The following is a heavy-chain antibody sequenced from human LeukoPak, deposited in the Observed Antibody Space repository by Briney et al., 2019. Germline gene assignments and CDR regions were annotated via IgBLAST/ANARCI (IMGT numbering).Heavy chain of an antibody. D-gene: IGHD2-8*01. CDR2: IYHSGST. CDR1: GYSISSGYY. CDR3: ATGAYCTNGVCYRHAFDI. Sequence: SETLSLTCAVSGYSISSGYYWGWIRQPPGKGLEWIGSIYHSGSTYYNPSLKSRVTISVDTSKNQFSLKLSSVTAADTAVYYCATGAYCTNGVCYRHAFDIWGQGTMVTVSS. J-gene: IGHJ3*02. V-gene: IGHV4-38-2*01.